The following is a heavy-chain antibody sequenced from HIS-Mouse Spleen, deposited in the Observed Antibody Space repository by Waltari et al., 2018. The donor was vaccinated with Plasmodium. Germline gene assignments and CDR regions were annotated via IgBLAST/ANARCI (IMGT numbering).Heavy chain of an antibody. CDR3: ASSWYWYFDL. J-gene: IGHJ2*01. Sequence: EVQLVESGGGLVQPGGSLSLSFAASGFTFSSYWRSWVRQAPGKGRGGVANIKEDGSAKYYVDSVKGRFTSSRDNAKNSLYLQMNSLRAEDTAVYYCASSWYWYFDLWGRGTLVTVSS. CDR2: IKEDGSAK. CDR1: GFTFSSYW. D-gene: IGHD6-13*01. V-gene: IGHV3-7*01.